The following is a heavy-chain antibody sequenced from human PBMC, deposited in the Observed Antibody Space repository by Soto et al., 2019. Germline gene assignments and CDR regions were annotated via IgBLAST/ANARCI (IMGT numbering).Heavy chain of an antibody. J-gene: IGHJ6*02. CDR2: IRSKANSYAT. Sequence: VGTLRLSCAASGFTFSGSAMHWVRQASGKGLEWVGRIRSKANSYATAYAASVKGRFTISRDDSKNMAYLQMNSLKTEDTAVYYCTRHREYYGMDVWGQGTTVTVSS. D-gene: IGHD1-26*01. CDR3: TRHREYYGMDV. V-gene: IGHV3-73*01. CDR1: GFTFSGSA.